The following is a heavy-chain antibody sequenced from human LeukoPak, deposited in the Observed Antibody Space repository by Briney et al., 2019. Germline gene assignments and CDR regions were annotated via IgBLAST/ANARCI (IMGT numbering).Heavy chain of an antibody. D-gene: IGHD5-12*01. CDR3: ARVAKNYYYYGMDV. CDR2: INTNTGNP. V-gene: IGHV7-4-1*02. Sequence: ASVKVSCKASGYTFTGYYMHWVRQAPGQGLEWMGWINTNTGNPTYAQGFTGRFVFSLDTSVSTAYLQISSLKAEDTAVYYCARVAKNYYYYGMDVWGQGTTVTVSS. J-gene: IGHJ6*02. CDR1: GYTFTGYY.